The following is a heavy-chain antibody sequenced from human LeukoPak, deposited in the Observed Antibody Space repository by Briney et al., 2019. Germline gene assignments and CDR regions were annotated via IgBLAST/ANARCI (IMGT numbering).Heavy chain of an antibody. CDR1: GGTFSSYA. CDR3: ARGIPDIVVVPVAAHFDY. CDR2: IIPIFGTA. J-gene: IGHJ4*02. Sequence: SVKVSCKASGGTFSSYAIRWVRQAPGQGLEWMGGIIPIFGTANYAQKFQGRVTITADESTSTAYMELSSLRSEDTAVYYCARGIPDIVVVPVAAHFDYWGQGTPVTVSS. V-gene: IGHV1-69*13. D-gene: IGHD2-2*01.